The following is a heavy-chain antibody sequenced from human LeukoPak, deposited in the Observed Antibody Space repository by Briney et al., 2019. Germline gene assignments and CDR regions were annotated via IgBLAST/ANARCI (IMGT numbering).Heavy chain of an antibody. CDR2: ITGDGSTT. CDR3: ARDNDYKIDY. CDR1: GFTFSRSW. J-gene: IGHJ4*02. Sequence: GRSLRLSCAASGFTFSRSWMHWVRQAPGEGLVWVSRITGDGSTTIYADSVKGRFTISRDNAKNMVYLQLNSLRTEDTAVYYCARDNDYKIDYWGQGTLLTVSS. V-gene: IGHV3-74*01. D-gene: IGHD4-11*01.